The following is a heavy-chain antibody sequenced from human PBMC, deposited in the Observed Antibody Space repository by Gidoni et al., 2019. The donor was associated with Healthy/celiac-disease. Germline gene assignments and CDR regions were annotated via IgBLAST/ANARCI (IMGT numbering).Heavy chain of an antibody. V-gene: IGHV1-69*01. CDR3: AILKKDIVVVPAAMRNYYYGMDV. Sequence: QVQLVQSGAEVKKPGSSLKVSCKASGGPFSSSAISWVRQAPGQGLEWMGGIIPIFGTANYAQKFQGRVTITADESTSTAYMELSSLRSEDTAVYYCAILKKDIVVVPAAMRNYYYGMDVWGQGTTVTVSS. CDR1: GGPFSSSA. D-gene: IGHD2-2*01. CDR2: IIPIFGTA. J-gene: IGHJ6*02.